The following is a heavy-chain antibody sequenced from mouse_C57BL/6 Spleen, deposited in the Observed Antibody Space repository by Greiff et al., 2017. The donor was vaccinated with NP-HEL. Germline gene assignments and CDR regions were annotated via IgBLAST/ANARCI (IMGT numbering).Heavy chain of an antibody. CDR1: GFSFTTYA. CDR3: VREDDGFPWFAY. CDR2: IRSKSNDYAT. Sequence: EVQVVESGGGLVQPKGSLKLSCAASGFSFTTYAMNWVRQAPGKGLEWVARIRSKSNDYATYYAVSVKARFTISRDDSESMLYLQMNNLKTEDTAWSCCVREDDGFPWFAYWGQGTLVTVSA. D-gene: IGHD2-3*01. J-gene: IGHJ3*01. V-gene: IGHV10-1*01.